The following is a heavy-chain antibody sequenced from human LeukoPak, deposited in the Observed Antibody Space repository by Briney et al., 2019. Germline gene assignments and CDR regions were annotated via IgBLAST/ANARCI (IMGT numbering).Heavy chain of an antibody. CDR2: ISAYNGNT. V-gene: IGHV1-18*01. D-gene: IGHD1-7*01. CDR1: GYTFTSYG. Sequence: GASVKVSCKASGYTFTSYGISWVRQAPGQGLEWMGWISAYNGNTNYAQKLQGRVTMTTDTSTSTAYMELRSLRSDDTAVYYCARVGYNWNSEVGRGMDVWGQGTTVTVSS. CDR3: ARVGYNWNSEVGRGMDV. J-gene: IGHJ6*02.